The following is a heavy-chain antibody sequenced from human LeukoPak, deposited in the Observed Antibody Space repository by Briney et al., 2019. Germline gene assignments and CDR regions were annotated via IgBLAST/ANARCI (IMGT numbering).Heavy chain of an antibody. D-gene: IGHD2-2*01. CDR3: ARYCSSTSCYQYYYYYYGMDV. Sequence: PSETLSLTCAVYGGSFSGYYWSWIRQPPGKGLEWIGEINHSGSTNYNPSLKSRVTISVDTSKNQFSLKLSSVTAADTAVYYCARYCSSTSCYQYYYYYYGMDVWGQGTTVTVSS. V-gene: IGHV4-34*01. J-gene: IGHJ6*02. CDR2: INHSGST. CDR1: GGSFSGYY.